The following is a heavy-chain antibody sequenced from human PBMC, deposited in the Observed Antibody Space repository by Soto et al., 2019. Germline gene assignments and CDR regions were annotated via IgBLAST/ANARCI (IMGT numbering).Heavy chain of an antibody. D-gene: IGHD2-8*01. CDR3: ATAPGGVFYYAMDV. Sequence: EMHVAESGGGLFQPGGSLRLSCAASGFTFSNYEMNWVGQAPGKGRGWLSYINDDGTSMQYADSVKGRFTISRDNTKTSLYLQMSSLRGDDTAVYYCATAPGGVFYYAMDVWGQGVTVTVSS. V-gene: IGHV3-48*03. CDR1: GFTFSNYE. CDR2: INDDGTSM. J-gene: IGHJ6*02.